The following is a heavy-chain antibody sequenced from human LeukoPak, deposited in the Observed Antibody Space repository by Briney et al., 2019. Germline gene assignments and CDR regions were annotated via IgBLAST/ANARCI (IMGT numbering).Heavy chain of an antibody. CDR3: ARLTMVRGVLYFDY. D-gene: IGHD3-10*01. CDR1: DGSISSSSYY. J-gene: IGHJ4*02. V-gene: IGHV4-39*01. CDR2: IYYSGST. Sequence: SETLSLTCTVSDGSISSSSYYWGWIRQPPGKGLEWIGSIYYSGSTYYNPSLKSRVTISVDTSKNQFSLKLSSVTAADTAVYYCARLTMVRGVLYFDYWGQGTLVTVSS.